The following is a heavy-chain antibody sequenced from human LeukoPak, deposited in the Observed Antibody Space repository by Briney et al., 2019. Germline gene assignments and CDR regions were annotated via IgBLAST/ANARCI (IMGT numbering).Heavy chain of an antibody. CDR3: AKGNGFCSSTSCYPDAFDI. D-gene: IGHD2-2*01. J-gene: IGHJ3*02. CDR2: IRYDGSNK. Sequence: GGSLRLSCAASGFTFSSYGMHWVRQAPGKGLEWVAFIRYDGSNKYYADSVKGRFTISRDNSKNTLYLQMNSLRAEDTALYYCAKGNGFCSSTSCYPDAFDIWGQGTMVTVFS. V-gene: IGHV3-30*02. CDR1: GFTFSSYG.